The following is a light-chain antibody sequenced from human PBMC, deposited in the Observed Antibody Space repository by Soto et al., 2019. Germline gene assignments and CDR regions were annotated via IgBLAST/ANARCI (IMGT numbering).Light chain of an antibody. CDR3: QQFGISPVYT. CDR1: QSVSSNY. J-gene: IGKJ2*01. V-gene: IGKV3-20*01. Sequence: VVLTQSPDTLSLSPGEGGTLSCRASQSVSSNYLAWYQQKPGQAPRLLIYGGSRRATGIPDRFSGGGSGTDFALTISRLEPEDVAVYFCQCQQFGISPVYTFGQGTRLE. CDR2: GGS.